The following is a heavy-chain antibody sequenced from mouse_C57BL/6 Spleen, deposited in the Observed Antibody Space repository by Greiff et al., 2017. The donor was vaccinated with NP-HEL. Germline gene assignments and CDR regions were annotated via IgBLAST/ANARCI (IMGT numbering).Heavy chain of an antibody. CDR2: IYPGDGDT. CDR3: SRYHYYGSSYVYYFDY. CDR1: GYAFSSSW. J-gene: IGHJ2*01. Sequence: QVQLQQSGPELVKPGASVKISCKASGYAFSSSWMNWVKQRPGKGLEWIGRIYPGDGDTNYNGKFKGKATLTADKSSSTAYMQLSSLTSEDSAVYFFSRYHYYGSSYVYYFDYWGQGTTLTVSS. D-gene: IGHD1-1*01. V-gene: IGHV1-82*01.